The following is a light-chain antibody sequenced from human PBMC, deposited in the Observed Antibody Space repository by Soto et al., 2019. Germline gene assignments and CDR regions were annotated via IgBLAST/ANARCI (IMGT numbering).Light chain of an antibody. CDR2: GAS. CDR3: QQYGSSPPYT. Sequence: EILLTQSPGTLSLSPGERATLSCRASQSVGSNYLAWFQQKPGQAPRLLIYGASNRATGIPDRFSGSGSGTDFTLTISRLEPEDVAVYYCQQYGSSPPYTFGQGTKLDIK. V-gene: IGKV3-20*01. J-gene: IGKJ2*01. CDR1: QSVGSNY.